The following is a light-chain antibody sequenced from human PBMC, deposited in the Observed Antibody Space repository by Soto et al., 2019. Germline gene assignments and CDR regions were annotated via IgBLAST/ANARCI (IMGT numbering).Light chain of an antibody. J-gene: IGKJ1*01. Sequence: EIVLTQSPGTLSLSPGDRATLSCRASQSVSRSYLAWYQQKPGQAPRLLIYGASTRATGIPARFSGSGSGTEFTLTISSLQSEDFAVYYWQQYNNWPPVTFGQGTKV. CDR2: GAS. CDR3: QQYNNWPPVT. CDR1: QSVSRSY. V-gene: IGKV3-15*01.